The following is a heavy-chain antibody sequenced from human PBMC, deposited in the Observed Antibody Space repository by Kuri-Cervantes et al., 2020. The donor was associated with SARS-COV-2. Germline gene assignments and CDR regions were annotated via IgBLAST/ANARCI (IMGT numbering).Heavy chain of an antibody. CDR3: ARGSNYYYYYYMDV. D-gene: IGHD3-10*01. Sequence: ASVKVSCKASGYTFTSYAIHWVRQAPGQRLEWMGWINAGNGNTKYSQKFQGRVTITRDTSASTAYMELSSLRSEDTAVYYCARGSNYYYYYYMDVWGKGTTVTVSS. CDR2: INAGNGNT. V-gene: IGHV1-3*01. CDR1: GYTFTSYA. J-gene: IGHJ6*03.